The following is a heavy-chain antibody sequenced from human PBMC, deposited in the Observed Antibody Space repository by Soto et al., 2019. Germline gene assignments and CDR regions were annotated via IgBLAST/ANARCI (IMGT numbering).Heavy chain of an antibody. V-gene: IGHV3-30*03. Sequence: GGSLRLSCAASGFTFSSYGMHWVRQAPGKGLEWVAVISYDGSNKYYADSVKGRFTISRDNSKNTLYLQMNSLRAEDTAVYYCARGGYCSSTSCYPANWFDPWGQGTLVTVSS. CDR2: ISYDGSNK. D-gene: IGHD2-2*01. J-gene: IGHJ5*02. CDR3: ARGGYCSSTSCYPANWFDP. CDR1: GFTFSSYG.